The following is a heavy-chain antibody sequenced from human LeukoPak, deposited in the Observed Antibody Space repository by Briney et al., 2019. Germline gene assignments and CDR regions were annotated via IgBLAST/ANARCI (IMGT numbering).Heavy chain of an antibody. V-gene: IGHV3-30*03. CDR3: ARDRGEMATTEPSYYFDY. J-gene: IGHJ4*02. D-gene: IGHD5-24*01. Sequence: GGSLRLSCAASGFTFSSYSMNWVRQAPGKGLEWVAVISYDGSNKYYADSVKGRFTISRDNSKNTLYLQMNSLRAEDTAVYYCARDRGEMATTEPSYYFDYWGQGTLVTVSS. CDR2: ISYDGSNK. CDR1: GFTFSSYS.